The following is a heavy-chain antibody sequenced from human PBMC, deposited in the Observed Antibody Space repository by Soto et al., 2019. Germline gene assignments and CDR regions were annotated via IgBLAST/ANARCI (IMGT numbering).Heavy chain of an antibody. CDR1: GFTFSTYW. J-gene: IGHJ5*02. D-gene: IGHD3-22*01. CDR3: ARDSRGLPLGHLIGDRPRASNWLDP. V-gene: IGHV3-7*01. Sequence: GGSLRLSCAASGFTFSTYWMSWVRQAPGKGLEWVATIKQDGSEEHYVDSVKGRFTISRDNAKKSLFLQMNSLRLEDTAVFYCARDSRGLPLGHLIGDRPRASNWLDPWGQGALVTVSS. CDR2: IKQDGSEE.